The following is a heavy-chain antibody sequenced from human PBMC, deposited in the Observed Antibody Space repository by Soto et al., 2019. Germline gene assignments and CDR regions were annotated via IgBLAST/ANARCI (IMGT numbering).Heavy chain of an antibody. J-gene: IGHJ6*03. V-gene: IGHV1-69*10. CDR2: IIPNIGQT. CDR1: GYRFNTYG. D-gene: IGHD2-15*01. CDR3: ARDLRGYCSGGSCYSAYYYYYMDV. Sequence: GASVKVSCKASGYRFNTYGISWVRQAPGQGLEWMAWIIPNIGQTNYAQKFQGRVTITADKSTSTAYMELSSLRSEDTAVYYCARDLRGYCSGGSCYSAYYYYYMDVWGKGTTVTVSS.